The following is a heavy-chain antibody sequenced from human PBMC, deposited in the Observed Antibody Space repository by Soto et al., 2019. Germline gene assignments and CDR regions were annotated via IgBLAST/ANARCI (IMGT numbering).Heavy chain of an antibody. CDR2: IIPIFGTA. CDR3: ASPQRHTRVGESWGAFDI. CDR1: GGTFSSYA. V-gene: IGHV1-69*06. Sequence: QVQLVQSGAEVKKPGSSVKVSCKASGGTFSSYAISWVRQAPGQGLEWMGGIIPIFGTANYAQKIQGRVTITADKSTSTAYMELSSLRSEDTAVYYCASPQRHTRVGESWGAFDIWGQGTMVTVSS. J-gene: IGHJ3*02. D-gene: IGHD3-10*01.